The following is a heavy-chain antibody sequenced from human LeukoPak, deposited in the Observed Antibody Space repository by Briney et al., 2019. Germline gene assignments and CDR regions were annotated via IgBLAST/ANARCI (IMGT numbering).Heavy chain of an antibody. V-gene: IGHV3-30*18. Sequence: PGRSLRLSCAASGFTFSSYGMHWVRQAPGKGLEWVAVISYDGSNKYYADSVKGRFTISRDNSKNTLYLQMNSLRAEDTAVYYCAKDQGMTTVITHYFDYWGQGTLVTVSS. CDR3: AKDQGMTTVITHYFDY. CDR1: GFTFSSYG. CDR2: ISYDGSNK. D-gene: IGHD4-17*01. J-gene: IGHJ4*02.